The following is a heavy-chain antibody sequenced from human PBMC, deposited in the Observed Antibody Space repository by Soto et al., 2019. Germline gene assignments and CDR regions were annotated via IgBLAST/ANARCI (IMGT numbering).Heavy chain of an antibody. J-gene: IGHJ4*02. Sequence: SETLSLTCTVSGGSISSYYWSWIRQPPGKGLEWIGYIYYSGSTNYNPSLKSRVTITVDTSKKQFTLMLSAVTAADTAVYYCARCHYYYSSGDDYWGQGTLVTVSS. D-gene: IGHD3-22*01. CDR3: ARCHYYYSSGDDY. V-gene: IGHV4-59*01. CDR1: GGSISSYY. CDR2: IYYSGST.